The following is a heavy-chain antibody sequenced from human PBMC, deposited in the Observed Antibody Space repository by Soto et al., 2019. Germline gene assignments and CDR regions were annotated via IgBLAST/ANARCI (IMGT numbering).Heavy chain of an antibody. V-gene: IGHV3-23*01. J-gene: IGHJ4*02. D-gene: IGHD4-17*01. CDR2: IYDSGDTT. Sequence: EVQLLESGGGLVQPGGSLRLSCAASGFTFSNYAMSWVRQAPGKGLEWVSTIYDSGDTTFYAVSVTGRFTISRDNSKNTLYMQMNSLRAEDTATYYCARLDYGPDCWGPGTLVTVSS. CDR3: ARLDYGPDC. CDR1: GFTFSNYA.